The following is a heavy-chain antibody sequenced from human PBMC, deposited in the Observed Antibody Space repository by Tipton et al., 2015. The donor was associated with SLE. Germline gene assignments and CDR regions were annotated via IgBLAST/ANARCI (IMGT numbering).Heavy chain of an antibody. CDR3: AKDSLLWFGETGDY. D-gene: IGHD3-10*01. Sequence: SLRLSCAASGFTFSSYAMSWVRQAPGKGLEWVSGISGSGGSTYYADSVKGRFTISRDNSKNTLYLQINSLRAEDTAVYYCAKDSLLWFGETGDYWGQGTLVTVSS. V-gene: IGHV3-23*01. J-gene: IGHJ4*02. CDR1: GFTFSSYA. CDR2: ISGSGGST.